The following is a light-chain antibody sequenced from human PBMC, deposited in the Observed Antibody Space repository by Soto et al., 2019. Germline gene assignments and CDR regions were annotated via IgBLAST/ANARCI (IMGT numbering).Light chain of an antibody. J-gene: IGKJ2*01. CDR3: MQGTHWPRT. CDR2: KVS. V-gene: IGKV2-30*01. CDR1: QSLVYSDGDTY. Sequence: DAVMTQSPLSLPVTLGQPASISCRCSQSLVYSDGDTYLNWFQQRPGQSPRRLIYKVSNRDSGVPDRFSGSGSGTDFTLKISRVEAEDVGLYYCMQGTHWPRTFGQGTKLEIK.